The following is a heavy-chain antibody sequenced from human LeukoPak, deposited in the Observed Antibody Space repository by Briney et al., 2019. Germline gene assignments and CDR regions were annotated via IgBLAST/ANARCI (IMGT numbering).Heavy chain of an antibody. D-gene: IGHD6-19*01. CDR3: AKVGGYSSGWSATEFDY. J-gene: IGHJ4*02. Sequence: PGGSLRLSCAASGFTFSSYAMSWVRQAPGKGLEWVSAISGSGGSTYYADSVKGRFTISRDNSKNTLYLQMNSLRAEDTAVYYCAKVGGYSSGWSATEFDYWGQGTLVTVSS. CDR2: ISGSGGST. V-gene: IGHV3-23*01. CDR1: GFTFSSYA.